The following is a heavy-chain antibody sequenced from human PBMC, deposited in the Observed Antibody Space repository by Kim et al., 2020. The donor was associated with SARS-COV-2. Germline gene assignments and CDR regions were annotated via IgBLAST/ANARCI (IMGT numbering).Heavy chain of an antibody. D-gene: IGHD6-13*01. CDR1: GYSFTSYW. V-gene: IGHV5-10-1*01. CDR3: ASYAAASGTYYYGMDV. J-gene: IGHJ6*02. Sequence: GESLKISCKGSGYSFTSYWISWVRQMPGKGLEWMGRIDPSDSYTNYSPSFQGHVTISADKSISTAYLQWSSLKASDTAMYYCASYAAASGTYYYGMDVWGQPTTLTVSS. CDR2: IDPSDSYT.